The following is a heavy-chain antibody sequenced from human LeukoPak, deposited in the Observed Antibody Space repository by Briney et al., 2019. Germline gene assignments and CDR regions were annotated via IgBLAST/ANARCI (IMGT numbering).Heavy chain of an antibody. CDR1: GGTFSSYA. Sequence: SVKVSCKASGGTFSSYAISWVRQAPGQGLEWMGGIIPIFGTANYAQKFQGRVTITADESTSTAYMELSSLRSEDTAVYYCARRTDTATVRYNAFDIWGQGTMVTVSS. CDR3: ARRTDTATVRYNAFDI. CDR2: IIPIFGTA. D-gene: IGHD5-18*01. V-gene: IGHV1-69*13. J-gene: IGHJ3*02.